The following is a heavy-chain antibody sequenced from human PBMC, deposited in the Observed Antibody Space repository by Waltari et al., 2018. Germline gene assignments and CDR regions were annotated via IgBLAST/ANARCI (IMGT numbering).Heavy chain of an antibody. V-gene: IGHV3-48*03. D-gene: IGHD2-2*01. Sequence: EVLLGESGGGLVKPGGSLSRSWAASGFIFSNYEMNWVRQAPGKGLEWISFISNSGDEIYYADSVRGRFTVSRDNAKNSLYLHMNSLRVEDTAVYYCAIYALWGQGTTVTVSS. J-gene: IGHJ6*02. CDR2: ISNSGDEI. CDR1: GFIFSNYE. CDR3: AIYAL.